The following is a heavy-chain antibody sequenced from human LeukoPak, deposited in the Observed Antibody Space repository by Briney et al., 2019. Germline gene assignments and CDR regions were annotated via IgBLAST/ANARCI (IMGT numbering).Heavy chain of an antibody. J-gene: IGHJ4*02. V-gene: IGHV3-30*02. D-gene: IGHD3-10*01. Sequence: GGSLRLSCAPSGFTFSSYGMHWVRQAPGKGLEWVAFIRYDGSNKYYADSVKGRFTISRDNSKNTLYLQMNSLRAEDTAVYYCAKDRRSSRIYGSGSLDYWGQGTLVTVSS. CDR2: IRYDGSNK. CDR3: AKDRRSSRIYGSGSLDY. CDR1: GFTFSSYG.